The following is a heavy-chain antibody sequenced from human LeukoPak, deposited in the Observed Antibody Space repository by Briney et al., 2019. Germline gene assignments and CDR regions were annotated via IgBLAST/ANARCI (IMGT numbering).Heavy chain of an antibody. CDR1: GYSFTNYW. D-gene: IGHD5-18*01. CDR3: ARHRGYSYGYGDF. V-gene: IGHV5-51*01. Sequence: GESLKISCKGSGYSFTNYWIGWVRQMPGKGLEWMGIIYPGDSDTKYSPSFQGQVTTSADKSISTAYLQWSSLKASDTAMYYCARHRGYSYGYGDFWGQGTLVTVSS. J-gene: IGHJ4*02. CDR2: IYPGDSDT.